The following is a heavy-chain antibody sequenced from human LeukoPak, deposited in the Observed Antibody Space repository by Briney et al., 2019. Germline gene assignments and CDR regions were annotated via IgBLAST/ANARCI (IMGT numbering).Heavy chain of an antibody. Sequence: GGSLRLSCAASGFTFSSYWMSWVRQAPGKGLDGVANIKQEGSEKYYVDSVKGRFTISRDNAKNSLYLQMNSLRAEDTAVYYCARGLRGSGSYPNADYWGQGTLVTVSS. CDR1: GFTFSSYW. J-gene: IGHJ4*02. CDR3: ARGLRGSGSYPNADY. V-gene: IGHV3-7*01. CDR2: IKQEGSEK. D-gene: IGHD3-10*01.